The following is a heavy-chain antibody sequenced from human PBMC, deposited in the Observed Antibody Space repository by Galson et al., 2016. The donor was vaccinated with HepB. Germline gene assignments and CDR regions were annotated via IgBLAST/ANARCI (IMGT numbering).Heavy chain of an antibody. D-gene: IGHD5-18*01. J-gene: IGHJ6*02. Sequence: QSGAEVKKPGESLKISCKGSGFTFTSYWIGWVRQLPGKGLEWMGIIYPGNSETRYSPSFQGQVTMSADKSSSTAYLQWSSLKASDTAMYYFARLPPDAPMMYYYGMDVWGQGTTVTVSS. CDR2: IYPGNSET. CDR1: GFTFTSYW. V-gene: IGHV5-51*01. CDR3: ARLPPDAPMMYYYGMDV.